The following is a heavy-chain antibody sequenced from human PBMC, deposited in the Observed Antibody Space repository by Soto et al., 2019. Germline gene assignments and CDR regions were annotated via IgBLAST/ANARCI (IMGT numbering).Heavy chain of an antibody. D-gene: IGHD3-3*02. V-gene: IGHV3-23*01. CDR1: GFTFSNYA. CDR3: AKDSISYNGIYDAFDV. CDR2: IGGGDDI. J-gene: IGHJ3*01. Sequence: GGSLRLSCEASGFTFSNYAMAWVRQTPGEGPEWVSTIGGGDDIFYAESVQGRFIISRDDSRSTMYLQMDNLRVEDTAIYFCAKDSISYNGIYDAFDVWGQGTVVTVS.